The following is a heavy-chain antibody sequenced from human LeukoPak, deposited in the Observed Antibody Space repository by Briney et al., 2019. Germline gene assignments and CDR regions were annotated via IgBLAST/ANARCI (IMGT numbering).Heavy chain of an antibody. V-gene: IGHV4-39*07. CDR2: INYSGST. CDR1: GGSISSSNYY. Sequence: PSETLSLTCTVSGGSISSSNYYWGWIRQSPGKGLVYVGSINYSGSTYYNPSLKSRVTISVDTSENQFSLKLSSVTAADTAVYYCASLYYDILTGYYRRRWFDPWGQGTLVTVSS. CDR3: ASLYYDILTGYYRRRWFDP. D-gene: IGHD3-9*01. J-gene: IGHJ5*02.